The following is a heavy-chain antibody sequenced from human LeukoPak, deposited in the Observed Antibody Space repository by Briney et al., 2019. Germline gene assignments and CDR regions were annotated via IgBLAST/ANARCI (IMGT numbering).Heavy chain of an antibody. CDR3: ARDGVRYFDWFNWFDP. J-gene: IGHJ5*02. CDR1: GFTFSSYG. Sequence: GGSLRLSCAASGFTFSSYGMHWVRQAPGKGLEWVAVIWYDGSNKYYADSVKGRFTISRDNSKSTLYLQMNSLRAEDTAVYYCARDGVRYFDWFNWFDPWGQGTLVTVSS. V-gene: IGHV3-33*01. D-gene: IGHD3-9*01. CDR2: IWYDGSNK.